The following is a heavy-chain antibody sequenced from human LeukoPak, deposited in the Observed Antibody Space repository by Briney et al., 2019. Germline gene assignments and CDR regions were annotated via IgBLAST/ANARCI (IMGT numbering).Heavy chain of an antibody. J-gene: IGHJ5*02. CDR3: ARKGHYTSCWENNWFDP. Sequence: GGSLRLSCAASGFTFSTYAMSWVRQAPGEGLEWVSAISGSGGSTYYADSVRGRFTISRDNSKNTLDLQMISLRAEDTAVYYCARKGHYTSCWENNWFDPWGQGIPVTVSS. CDR2: ISGSGGST. D-gene: IGHD2-2*01. V-gene: IGHV3-23*01. CDR1: GFTFSTYA.